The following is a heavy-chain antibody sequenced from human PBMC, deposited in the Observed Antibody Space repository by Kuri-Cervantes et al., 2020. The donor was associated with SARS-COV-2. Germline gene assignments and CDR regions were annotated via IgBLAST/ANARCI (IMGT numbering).Heavy chain of an antibody. V-gene: IGHV3-48*03. Sequence: LSLTCTVSGGSISSYYWSWVRQAPGKGLEWVSYISSSGSTIYYADSVKGRFTISRDNAKNSLYLQMNSLRAEDTAVYYCARTYDFWSGYSSALIDYWGQGTLVTVSS. CDR1: GGSISSYY. CDR2: ISSSGSTI. D-gene: IGHD3-3*01. CDR3: ARTYDFWSGYSSALIDY. J-gene: IGHJ4*02.